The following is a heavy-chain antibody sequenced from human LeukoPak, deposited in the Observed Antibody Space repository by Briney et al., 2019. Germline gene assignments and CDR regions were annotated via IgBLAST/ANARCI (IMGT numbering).Heavy chain of an antibody. D-gene: IGHD3-22*01. CDR2: IHPNSGGT. V-gene: IGHV1-2*06. Sequence: ASVKVSCKASGYTFSAFYMHWVRQAPGHGLEWMGRIHPNSGGTNYAQTFQGRVTMTRDTSISTAYMELDRLRSDDTAVYYCARDRRDSSGFYPFDYWGQGTLVTVSS. CDR1: GYTFSAFY. CDR3: ARDRRDSSGFYPFDY. J-gene: IGHJ4*02.